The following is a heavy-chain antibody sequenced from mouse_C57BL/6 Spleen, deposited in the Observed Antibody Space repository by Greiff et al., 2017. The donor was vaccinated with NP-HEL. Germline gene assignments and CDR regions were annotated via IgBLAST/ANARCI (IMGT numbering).Heavy chain of an antibody. Sequence: QVQLQQPGAELVKPGASVKLSCKASGYTFTSYWMHWVKQRPGQGLEWIGMIHPNSGSTNYNEKFKSKATLTVDKSSSTAYMQLSILTSEDSAVYYCARGEGNYYAMDYWGQGTSVTVSS. CDR3: ARGEGNYYAMDY. CDR2: IHPNSGST. CDR1: GYTFTSYW. D-gene: IGHD2-1*01. J-gene: IGHJ4*01. V-gene: IGHV1-64*01.